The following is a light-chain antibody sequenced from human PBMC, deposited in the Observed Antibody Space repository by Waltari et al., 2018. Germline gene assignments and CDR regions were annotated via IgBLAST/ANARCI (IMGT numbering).Light chain of an antibody. V-gene: IGLV3-21*04. CDR3: QVGDSSSDRVV. CDR1: NIGSTS. Sequence: SYVLPQPPSVSVAPGKTARLTCGGNNIGSTSEHWYQQKPGQAPVLVIFYDGDRPSGIPERFSGSNSGNTATLTISRVEAGDEADYYCQVGDSSSDRVVFGGGTKLTVL. J-gene: IGLJ2*01. CDR2: YDG.